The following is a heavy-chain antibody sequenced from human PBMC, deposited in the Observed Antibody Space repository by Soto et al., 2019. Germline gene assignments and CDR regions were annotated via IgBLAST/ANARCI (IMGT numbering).Heavy chain of an antibody. CDR3: AKAQRWLQSLYFDY. CDR1: GFTFSSYA. CDR2: ISGSGGST. Sequence: PGGSLRLSCAASGFTFSSYAMSWVRQSPGKGLEWVSAISGSGGSTYYADSVKGRFTISRDNSKNTLYLQMNSLRAEDTAVYYCAKAQRWLQSLYFDYWGQGTLVTVSS. V-gene: IGHV3-23*01. J-gene: IGHJ4*02. D-gene: IGHD5-12*01.